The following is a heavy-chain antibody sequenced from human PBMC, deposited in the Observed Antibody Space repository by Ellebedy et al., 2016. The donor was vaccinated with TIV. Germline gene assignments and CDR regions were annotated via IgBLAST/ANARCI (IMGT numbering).Heavy chain of an antibody. CDR2: ISSSSSTI. J-gene: IGHJ4*02. CDR1: GFTFSSYT. CDR3: ARERLTGTYYFDY. D-gene: IGHD7-27*01. Sequence: GGSLRLXCAVSGFTFSSYTMNWVRQAPGKGLEWVSYISSSSSTIYYADSVKGRFTISRDNAKNTLYLQMNSLRAEDTAVYYCARERLTGTYYFDYWGQGTLVTVSS. V-gene: IGHV3-48*01.